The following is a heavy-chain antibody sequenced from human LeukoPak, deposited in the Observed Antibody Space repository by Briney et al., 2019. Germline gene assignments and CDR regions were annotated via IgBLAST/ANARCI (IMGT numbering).Heavy chain of an antibody. CDR3: CLGDLSPPYDY. V-gene: IGHV3-30*02. CDR2: IRDDGSNK. CDR1: GFTFSSSD. J-gene: IGHJ4*02. D-gene: IGHD3-16*02. Sequence: GGSLRLACAAAGFTFSSSDIHWVRQAPGKGLEWVAFIRDDGSNKYYADSVKGRFTISRDNSKNTLYLQMNGLGAEDTAVYYCCLGDLSPPYDYWGQGTLVIVSS.